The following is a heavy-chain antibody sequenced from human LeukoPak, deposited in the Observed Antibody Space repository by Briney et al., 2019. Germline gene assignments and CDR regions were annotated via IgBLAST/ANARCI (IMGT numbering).Heavy chain of an antibody. CDR2: IYYSGST. J-gene: IGHJ5*02. D-gene: IGHD1-26*01. CDR1: GGSISSGDYY. V-gene: IGHV4-30-4*08. CDR3: ARVLVGATTPWFDP. Sequence: SQTLSPTCTVSGGSISSGDYYWSWIRQPPGKGLEWIGYIYYSGSTYYNPSLKSRVTISVDTSKNQFSLKLGSVTAADTAVYYCARVLVGATTPWFDPWGQGTLVTVSS.